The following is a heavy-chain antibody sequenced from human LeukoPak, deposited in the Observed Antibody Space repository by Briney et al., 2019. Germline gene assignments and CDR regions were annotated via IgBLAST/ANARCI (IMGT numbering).Heavy chain of an antibody. CDR3: ARRGGHGGSFDY. CDR1: GGSISSYY. CDR2: IYYSGSGST. J-gene: IGHJ4*02. Sequence: SETLSLTCTVSGGSISSYYWSWIRQPPGKGLEWIGYIYYSGSGSTNYNPSLKSRVSISVDTSKDHFSLKLSSVTAADTAVYYCARRGGHGGSFDYWGQGTLVTVSS. D-gene: IGHD4-23*01. V-gene: IGHV4-59*08.